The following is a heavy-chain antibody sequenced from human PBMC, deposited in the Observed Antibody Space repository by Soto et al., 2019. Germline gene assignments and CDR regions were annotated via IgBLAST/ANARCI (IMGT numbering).Heavy chain of an antibody. CDR3: ASSSIAAAGPFDY. D-gene: IGHD6-13*01. CDR1: GSTITAYG. Sequence: QGQLVQSGDEVKQPGASVKVSCKASGSTITAYGISWVRQAPGQGLEWMAWISSHNGNTYYAQNLQGRATMTTDTSTSTAYMELRSLRSDDTDVYYCASSSIAAAGPFDYWGQGALVTVSS. J-gene: IGHJ4*02. CDR2: ISSHNGNT. V-gene: IGHV1-18*01.